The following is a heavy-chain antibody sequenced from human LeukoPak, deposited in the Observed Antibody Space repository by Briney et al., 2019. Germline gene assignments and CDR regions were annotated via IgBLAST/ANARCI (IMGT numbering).Heavy chain of an antibody. J-gene: IGHJ5*02. CDR3: TRSTSCSGGSCYSSPWFDP. D-gene: IGHD2-15*01. Sequence: PGGSLRLSCAASGFTFSSYAMSWVRQAPGKGLVWVSRISSDGSSTTYADSVKGRFTISRDNAKNTLYLQMNSLRAEDTAVYYCTRSTSCSGGSCYSSPWFDPWGQGTLVTVSS. CDR2: ISSDGSST. CDR1: GFTFSSYA. V-gene: IGHV3-74*01.